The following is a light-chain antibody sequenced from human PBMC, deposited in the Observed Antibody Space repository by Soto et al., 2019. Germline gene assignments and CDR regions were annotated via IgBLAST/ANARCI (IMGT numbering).Light chain of an antibody. V-gene: IGLV1-47*01. CDR1: SSNIGSNY. J-gene: IGLJ3*02. CDR2: RNN. Sequence: QLVLTQPPSASGTPVQRVTISCSGSSSNIGSNYVYWYQQLPGTAPKLLIYRNNQRPSGVPDRFSGSKSGTSASLAISGLRSEDEADYYCAAWDDSLSGWVFGGGTKLTVL. CDR3: AAWDDSLSGWV.